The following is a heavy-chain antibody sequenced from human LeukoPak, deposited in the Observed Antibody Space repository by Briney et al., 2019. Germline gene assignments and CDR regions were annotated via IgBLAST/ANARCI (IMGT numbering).Heavy chain of an antibody. Sequence: GGSLRLSCAASGFTFSSYWMSWVRQAPGKGLEWVANIKQDGSEKYYVDPVKGRFTISRDNAKNSLYLQMNSLRAEDTAVYYCARVTYYYDSSGYYGDYWGQGTLVTVSS. CDR2: IKQDGSEK. V-gene: IGHV3-7*01. CDR3: ARVTYYYDSSGYYGDY. D-gene: IGHD3-22*01. J-gene: IGHJ4*02. CDR1: GFTFSSYW.